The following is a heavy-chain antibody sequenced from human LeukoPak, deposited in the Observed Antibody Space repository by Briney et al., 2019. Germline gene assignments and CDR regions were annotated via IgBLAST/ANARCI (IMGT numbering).Heavy chain of an antibody. V-gene: IGHV4-59*03. CDR1: AGSINRFY. CDR2: IHHSGST. Sequence: PSETLSLTCTVSAGSINRFYWNWIRQAPGKGLEWIGYIHHSGSTKYNPSLQSRVTMSMDTSKNQVSLKPSSVSAADSAVYSCATNTGSYFAWFDYWGQGTLVTVSS. D-gene: IGHD1-26*01. J-gene: IGHJ4*02. CDR3: ATNTGSYFAWFDY.